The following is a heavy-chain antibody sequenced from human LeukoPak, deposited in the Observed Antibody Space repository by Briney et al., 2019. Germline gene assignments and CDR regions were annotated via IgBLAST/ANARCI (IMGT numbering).Heavy chain of an antibody. J-gene: IGHJ4*02. D-gene: IGHD3-10*01. CDR3: ARRPMVRGVFDY. CDR1: GGSFSGYY. V-gene: IGHV4-34*01. Sequence: SETLSLTCAVYGGSFSGYYWSWIRQPPGKGLEWIGEINHSGSTNYNPSLKSRVTMSVDTSKNQFSPKLSSVTAADTAVYYCARRPMVRGVFDYWGQGTLVTVSS. CDR2: INHSGST.